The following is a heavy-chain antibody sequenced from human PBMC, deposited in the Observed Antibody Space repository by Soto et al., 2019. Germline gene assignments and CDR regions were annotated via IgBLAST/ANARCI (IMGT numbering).Heavy chain of an antibody. CDR3: AKVLDSSSWPHYYYYGMDV. V-gene: IGHV5-51*01. Sequence: GESLKISCKGSGYSFTSYWIGWVRQMPGKGLEWMGIIYPGDSDTRYSPSFQGRFTISRDNSKNTLYLQMNSLRAEDTAVYYCAKVLDSSSWPHYYYYGMDVWGQGTTVTVSS. CDR2: IYPGDSDT. CDR1: GYSFTSYW. D-gene: IGHD6-13*01. J-gene: IGHJ6*02.